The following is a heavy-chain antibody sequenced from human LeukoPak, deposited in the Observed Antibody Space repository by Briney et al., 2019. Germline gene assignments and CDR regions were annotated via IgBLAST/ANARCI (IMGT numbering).Heavy chain of an antibody. CDR3: ARVFIGDYGDYQFDY. J-gene: IGHJ4*02. CDR2: ISSSSSTI. CDR1: GFIFSGYG. V-gene: IGHV3-48*01. Sequence: PGGSLRLSCAASGFIFSGYGMNWVRQAPGKGLEWVSYISSSSSTIYYADSVKGRFTTSRDNAKNSLYLQMNSLRAEDTAVYYCARVFIGDYGDYQFDYWGQGTLVTVSS. D-gene: IGHD4-17*01.